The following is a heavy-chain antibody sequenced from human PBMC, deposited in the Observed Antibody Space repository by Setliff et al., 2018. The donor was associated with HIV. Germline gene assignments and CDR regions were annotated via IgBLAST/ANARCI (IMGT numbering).Heavy chain of an antibody. CDR2: INSATGGT. CDR3: AREEISYYFDY. Sequence: ASVKVSCKASGYTFTDNYIHWVRQAPGQGLEWMAWINSATGGTNYAQNFQGWVTVTRDTSINTVYMELNSLRAEDTAIYYCAREEISYYFDYWGQGTLVTVSS. V-gene: IGHV1-2*04. CDR1: GYTFTDNY. J-gene: IGHJ4*02.